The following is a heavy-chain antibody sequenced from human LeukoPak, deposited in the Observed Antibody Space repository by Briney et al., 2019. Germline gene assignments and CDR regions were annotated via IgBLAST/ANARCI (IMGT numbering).Heavy chain of an antibody. Sequence: GRSLRLSCAASGFTFSSYAMHWVRQAPGKGLEWVSSISSSSSYIYYADSVKGRFTISRDNAKNSLYLQMNSLRAEDTAVYYCARDPGPYYFDYWGQGTLVTVSS. D-gene: IGHD3-10*01. J-gene: IGHJ4*02. V-gene: IGHV3-21*01. CDR3: ARDPGPYYFDY. CDR1: GFTFSSYA. CDR2: ISSSSSYI.